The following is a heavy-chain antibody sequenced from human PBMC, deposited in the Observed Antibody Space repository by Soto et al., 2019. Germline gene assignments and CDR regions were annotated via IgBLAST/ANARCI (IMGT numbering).Heavy chain of an antibody. CDR2: SGST. V-gene: IGHV4-59*01. CDR1: GGFINSYY. D-gene: IGHD2-15*01. CDR3: AVSGGGFRDY. Sequence: SETLSLTCTVSGGFINSYYWSWIRQPPGKGLEWIGYSGSTTYNPSLQSRVTISLDPSKNQFSLKLTSVTAADTAVYYCAVSGGGFRDYWAQGTXVTGSS. J-gene: IGHJ4*02.